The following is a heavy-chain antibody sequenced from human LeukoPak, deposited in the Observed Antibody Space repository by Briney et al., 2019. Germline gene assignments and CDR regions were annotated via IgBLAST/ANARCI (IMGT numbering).Heavy chain of an antibody. CDR3: ARYHSSGWYDWFDP. D-gene: IGHD6-19*01. J-gene: IGHJ5*02. CDR2: IYYSGST. Sequence: SETLSLTCTVSGGSISSYYWSWIRQPPGKGLEWIGYIYYSGSTNYNPSLKSRVTISVDTSKNQFSLKLSSVTAADTAVYYCARYHSSGWYDWFDPWGQGTLVTVSS. V-gene: IGHV4-59*01. CDR1: GGSISSYY.